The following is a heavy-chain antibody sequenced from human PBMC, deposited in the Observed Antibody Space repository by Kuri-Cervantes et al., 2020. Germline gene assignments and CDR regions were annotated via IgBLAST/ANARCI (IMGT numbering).Heavy chain of an antibody. J-gene: IGHJ4*02. CDR3: AKEQGAGLLWFREFDY. D-gene: IGHD3-10*01. CDR2: IKQDGSEK. CDR1: GFTLNSFW. Sequence: GESLKISCAASGFTLNSFWMSWVRQAPGKGLEWVANIKQDGSEKYYVDSVRGRFTISRDNAKNSLYLQMNSLRAEDTALYYCAKEQGAGLLWFREFDYWGQGTLVTVSS. V-gene: IGHV3-7*03.